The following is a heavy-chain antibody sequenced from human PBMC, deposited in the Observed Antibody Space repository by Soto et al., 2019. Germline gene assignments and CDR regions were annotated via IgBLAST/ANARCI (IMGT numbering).Heavy chain of an antibody. J-gene: IGHJ6*03. D-gene: IGHD3-16*01. CDR3: ARGPYYDLIWNYYYMDV. CDR2: FFYSGST. CDR1: GGSISGHY. Sequence: SETLSLTCSVSGGSISGHYWSWVRQTPGKGLEWIGSFFYSGSTNYNPSLKIRVTISVDTSKTLFSLRLTSLTAADTSVYYCARGPYYDLIWNYYYMDVWGKGTTVTVSS. V-gene: IGHV4-59*08.